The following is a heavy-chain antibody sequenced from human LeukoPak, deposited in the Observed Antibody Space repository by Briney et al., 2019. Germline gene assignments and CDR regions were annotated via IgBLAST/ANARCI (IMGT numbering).Heavy chain of an antibody. CDR3: ASGYSYGFLFEY. CDR1: GFTFSSYW. CDR2: INSDGSST. J-gene: IGHJ4*02. Sequence: PVGSLRLSCAASGFTFSSYWMHWVRQAPGKGLVWVSRINSDGSSTSYADSVKGRFTISRDNAKNTLYLQMNNLRAEDTAVYYCASGYSYGFLFEYWGQGTLVTVSS. D-gene: IGHD5-18*01. V-gene: IGHV3-74*01.